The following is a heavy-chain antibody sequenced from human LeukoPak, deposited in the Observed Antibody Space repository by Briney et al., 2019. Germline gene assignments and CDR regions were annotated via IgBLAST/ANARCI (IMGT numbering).Heavy chain of an antibody. CDR2: IYNSGST. CDR3: ARQKCTSASCLTKNVFDI. J-gene: IGHJ3*02. V-gene: IGHV4-59*08. Sequence: PSETLSHTGTVSGSISDYYWSRIRQPPGPGVEWIGYIYNSGSTNYNPSLESRVTISEDTSKNQFSLDLSSVTAADTAVYYCARQKCTSASCLTKNVFDIWRQGTMVTVPS. D-gene: IGHD2-2*01. CDR1: GSISDYY.